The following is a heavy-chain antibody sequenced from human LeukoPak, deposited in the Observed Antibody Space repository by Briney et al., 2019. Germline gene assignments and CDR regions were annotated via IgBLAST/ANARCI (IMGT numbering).Heavy chain of an antibody. CDR3: ARDRRMTTVNWFDP. CDR2: ISSSSSTI. Sequence: GGSLRLSCAASGFTFSSYSMNWVRQAPGKGLEWVSYISSSSSTIYYADSVKGRFTISRDNAKNSLYLQMNSLRAEDTAVYYCARDRRMTTVNWFDPWGQGTLVTVSS. CDR1: GFTFSSYS. D-gene: IGHD4-17*01. V-gene: IGHV3-48*04. J-gene: IGHJ5*02.